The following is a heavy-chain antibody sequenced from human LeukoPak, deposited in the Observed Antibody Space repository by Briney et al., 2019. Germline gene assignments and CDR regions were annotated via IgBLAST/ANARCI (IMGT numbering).Heavy chain of an antibody. V-gene: IGHV3-20*01. CDR2: INWNGGST. D-gene: IGHD3-10*01. CDR3: ARYMVRELAGPIDY. J-gene: IGHJ4*02. CDR1: GFTFDDYG. Sequence: GGSLRLSCAASGFTFDDYGMSWVRQAPGKGLEWVSGINWNGGSTGYADSAKGRFSISRDSADNSLYLQMSSLRGEDTALYHCARYMVRELAGPIDYWGQGTLVTVSS.